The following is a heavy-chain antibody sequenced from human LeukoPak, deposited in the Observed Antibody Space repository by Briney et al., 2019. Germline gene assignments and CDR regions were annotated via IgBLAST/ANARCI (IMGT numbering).Heavy chain of an antibody. CDR3: ARGSGGWKPYDY. CDR1: GGSLSSYY. J-gene: IGHJ4*02. Sequence: SETLSLTCTVSGGSLSSYYWSWLRQPPGKGLEWIGYIYYSGSTNYNPSLKSRVTISVDTSKNQFSLKLSSVTAADTAVYYCARGSGGWKPYDYWGQGTLVTVSS. V-gene: IGHV4-59*01. CDR2: IYYSGST. D-gene: IGHD1-1*01.